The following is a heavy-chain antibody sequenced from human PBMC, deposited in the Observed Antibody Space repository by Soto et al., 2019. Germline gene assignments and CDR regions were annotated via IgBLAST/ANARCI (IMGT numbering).Heavy chain of an antibody. CDR1: GGSISSYY. CDR2: TYYSGST. CDR3: ARTYCSDGNCYPGGNWLDP. J-gene: IGHJ5*02. V-gene: IGHV4-59*01. Sequence: PSETLSLTCTVSGGSISSYYWSWIRQPPGKGLEWIGYTYYSGSTNYNPSLKSRVTMSVDTSKNQFSLKLNSVTAADTAIYYCARTYCSDGNCYPGGNWLDPWGQGTLVTVSS. D-gene: IGHD2-15*01.